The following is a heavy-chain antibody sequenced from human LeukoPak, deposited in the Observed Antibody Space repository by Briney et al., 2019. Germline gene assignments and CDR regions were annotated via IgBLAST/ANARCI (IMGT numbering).Heavy chain of an antibody. CDR2: IDFTSRYL. CDR1: GFTFSSYS. V-gene: IGHV3-21*01. CDR3: ATPAAGPGAEYSLY. J-gene: IGHJ1*01. D-gene: IGHD6-13*01. Sequence: PGGSLRLSCAASGFTFSSYSMNWVRQAPGKGLEWVSSIDFTSRYLYNADSVKGRFTTSRDNAKNSLDLQMNSLKVKDTAVYYCATPAAGPGAEYSLYWGQGTLVIVSS.